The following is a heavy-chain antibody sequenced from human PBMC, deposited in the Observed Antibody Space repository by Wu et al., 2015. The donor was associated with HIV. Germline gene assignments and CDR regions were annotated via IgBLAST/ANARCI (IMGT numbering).Heavy chain of an antibody. D-gene: IGHD4-23*01. CDR3: ASPHPVVTLGFSGAFDI. Sequence: QVQLVQSGAEVKKPGSSVKVSCKASGGTFSSYAISWVRQAPGQGLEWMGRIIPIFGTANYAQKFQGRVTITADESTSTAYMELSSLRSEDTAVYYCASPHPVVTLGFSGAFDIWGQGTMVTVSS. CDR1: GGTFSSYA. J-gene: IGHJ3*02. CDR2: IIPIFGTA. V-gene: IGHV1-69*13.